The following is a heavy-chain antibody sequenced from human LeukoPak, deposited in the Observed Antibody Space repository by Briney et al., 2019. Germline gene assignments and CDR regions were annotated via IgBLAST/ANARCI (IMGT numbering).Heavy chain of an antibody. CDR1: GFSFGTHG. D-gene: IGHD1-1*01. J-gene: IGHJ4*02. CDR2: IGTKMTDT. V-gene: IGHV3-23*01. Sequence: GGSLRLSCATSGFSFGTHGMSWVRQAPGEGLQWVSSIGTKMTDTNYADSVRGRFTISRDNSKNTLYLQMDSLRAEDTATYYCARHTTTFADCGQGTLVIVSS. CDR3: ARHTTTFAD.